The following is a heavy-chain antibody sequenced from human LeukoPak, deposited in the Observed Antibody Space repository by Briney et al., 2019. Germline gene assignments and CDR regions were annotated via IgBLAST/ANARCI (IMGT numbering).Heavy chain of an antibody. CDR1: GGSISSGGYS. J-gene: IGHJ4*02. CDR2: IYHSGST. CDR3: ASSYSSSSLFDY. D-gene: IGHD6-13*01. V-gene: IGHV4-30-2*02. Sequence: SETLSLTCAVSGGSISSGGYSWSWIRQPPGKGLEWIGYIYHSGSTYYNPSLKSRVTISVDRSKNQFSLKLSSVTAADTAVYYCASSYSSSSLFDYWGQGTLVTVSS.